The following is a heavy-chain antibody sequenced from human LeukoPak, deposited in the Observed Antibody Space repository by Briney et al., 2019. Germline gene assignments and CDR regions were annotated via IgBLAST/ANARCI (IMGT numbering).Heavy chain of an antibody. V-gene: IGHV1-18*03. Sequence: ASVKVSCKASGGTFSSYAISWVRQAPGQGLEWMGWISAYNGNTNYAQKLQGRVTMTTDTSTSTAYMELRSLRSEDMAVYYCARDSSGWYHWFDPWGQGSLVTVSS. CDR3: ARDSSGWYHWFDP. J-gene: IGHJ5*02. D-gene: IGHD6-19*01. CDR1: GGTFSSYA. CDR2: ISAYNGNT.